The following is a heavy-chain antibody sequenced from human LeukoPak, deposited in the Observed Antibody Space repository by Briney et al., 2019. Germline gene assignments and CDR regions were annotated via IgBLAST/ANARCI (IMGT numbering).Heavy chain of an antibody. CDR1: GYTFTIYY. V-gene: IGHV1-46*01. Sequence: GASVKVCCKASGYTFTIYYMHLVRQAPGQGLEWMGIINPSGGSTSYAQKFQGRVIMNRDMSTSTVYMGLSSLRSEDTAVYYCARDSGTTGEVKFDPWGQGTLVTVSS. D-gene: IGHD3-10*01. CDR2: INPSGGST. CDR3: ARDSGTTGEVKFDP. J-gene: IGHJ5*02.